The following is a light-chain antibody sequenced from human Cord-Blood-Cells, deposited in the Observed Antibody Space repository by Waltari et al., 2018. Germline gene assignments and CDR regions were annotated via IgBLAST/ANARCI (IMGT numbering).Light chain of an antibody. Sequence: IQMTQSPFSLSASVGDRVTIPCRASQSISSYLNWYQQKPGKAPKLLIYAASSLQSGVPSRFSGSGSGTDFTLTISSLQPEDFATYYCQQSYSTPPLTFGGGTKVEIK. J-gene: IGKJ4*01. CDR1: QSISSY. V-gene: IGKV1-39*01. CDR3: QQSYSTPPLT. CDR2: AAS.